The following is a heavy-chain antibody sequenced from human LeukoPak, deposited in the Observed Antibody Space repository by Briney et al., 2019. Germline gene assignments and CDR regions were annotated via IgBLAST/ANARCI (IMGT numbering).Heavy chain of an antibody. CDR2: IYYSGST. V-gene: IGHV4-59*01. J-gene: IGHJ4*02. D-gene: IGHD6-6*01. CDR1: GGSIGSYY. CDR3: ARVDPDSSSTLEVFDY. Sequence: SETLSLTCTVSGGSIGSYYWSWIRQPPGKGLEWIGYIYYSGSTNYNPSLKSRVTISVDTSKNQFSLKLSSVTAADTAVYYCARVDPDSSSTLEVFDYWGQGTLVTVSS.